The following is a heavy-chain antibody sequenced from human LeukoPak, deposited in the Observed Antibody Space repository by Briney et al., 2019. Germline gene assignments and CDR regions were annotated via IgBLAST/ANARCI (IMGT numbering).Heavy chain of an antibody. J-gene: IGHJ6*02. V-gene: IGHV3-23*01. CDR2: ISGSGGST. D-gene: IGHD3-22*01. Sequence: SGGSLRLSCAASGFTFSSYAMSWVRQAPGKGLEWVSAISGSGGSTYYADSVKGRFTISRDNSKNTLYLQMNSLRAEDTAVYYCARDENYDSSGYRHRGYGMDVWGQGTTVTVSS. CDR1: GFTFSSYA. CDR3: ARDENYDSSGYRHRGYGMDV.